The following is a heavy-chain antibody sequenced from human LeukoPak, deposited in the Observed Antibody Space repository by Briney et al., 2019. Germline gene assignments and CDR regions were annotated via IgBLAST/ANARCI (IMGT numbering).Heavy chain of an antibody. CDR1: GGSFSGYY. Sequence: SETLSLACAVYGGSFSGYYLNWIRQPPGKGLEWIGEINHRGTTYYNASLESRVNISVEPSKTQISLKLNSVTAADTAVYYCARDFGPYGSGSYPERWGQGTLVTVSS. CDR2: INHRGTT. CDR3: ARDFGPYGSGSYPER. V-gene: IGHV4-34*01. D-gene: IGHD3-10*01. J-gene: IGHJ4*02.